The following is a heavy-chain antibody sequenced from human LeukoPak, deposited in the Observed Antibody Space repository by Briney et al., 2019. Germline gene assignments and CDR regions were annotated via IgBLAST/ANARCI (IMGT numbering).Heavy chain of an antibody. CDR1: GFTFSSYA. Sequence: GGSLRLSCAASGFTFSSYAMSWVRQAPGKGLVWVSTISGSGSSTYYADSVKGRFTISRDNSENTVYLQMNSLRAGDTAVYYCAKGGSSSWYPFDYWGPGTLVTVSA. D-gene: IGHD6-13*01. CDR3: AKGGSSSWYPFDY. CDR2: ISGSGSST. J-gene: IGHJ4*02. V-gene: IGHV3-23*01.